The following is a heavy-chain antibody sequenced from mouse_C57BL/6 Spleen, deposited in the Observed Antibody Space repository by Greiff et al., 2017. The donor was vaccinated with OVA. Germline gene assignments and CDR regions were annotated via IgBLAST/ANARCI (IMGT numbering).Heavy chain of an antibody. J-gene: IGHJ2*01. CDR1: GYTFTDYY. CDR2: INPNNGGT. D-gene: IGHD1-1*01. Sequence: EVQLQQSGPELVKPGASVKISCKASGYTFTDYYMNWVKQSHGKSLEWIGDINPNNGGTSYNQKFKSKATLTVDKSSSTAYMELRSLTSEDSAVYYCARGDYGSSYYFDYWGQGTTLTVSS. V-gene: IGHV1-26*01. CDR3: ARGDYGSSYYFDY.